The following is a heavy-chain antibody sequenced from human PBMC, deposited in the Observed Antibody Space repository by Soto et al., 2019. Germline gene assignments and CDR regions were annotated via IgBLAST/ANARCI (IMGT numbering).Heavy chain of an antibody. V-gene: IGHV1-18*01. CDR1: GYTFTTYG. J-gene: IGHJ4*02. Sequence: QVQLVQSGGEVKKPGASVKVSCKTSGYTFTTYGISWVRQDPGQGLEWVGWISAYSGKTHYAQKFQGKDTMTTDTSTNTAYLELRSLRSEDTAVYYCARDPYLGDHKYWGQGTLVTVS. CDR2: ISAYSGKT. D-gene: IGHD3-16*01. CDR3: ARDPYLGDHKY.